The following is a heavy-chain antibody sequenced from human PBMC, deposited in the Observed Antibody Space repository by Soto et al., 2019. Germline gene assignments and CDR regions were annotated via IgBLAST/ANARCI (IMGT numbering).Heavy chain of an antibody. J-gene: IGHJ4*02. CDR1: GFTFSSYA. V-gene: IGHV3-23*01. CDR2: IGISGNT. Sequence: EVQLLESGGGLVQPGGSLRLSCAASGFTFSSYAMSWVRQAPGKGLEWVSTIGISGNTYYADSVKGRCTISRDISKNTRYLQMNSLRAEDTALYYCAKRSPYYCDYWGQGTLVTVSS. CDR3: AKRSPYYCDY. D-gene: IGHD1-26*01.